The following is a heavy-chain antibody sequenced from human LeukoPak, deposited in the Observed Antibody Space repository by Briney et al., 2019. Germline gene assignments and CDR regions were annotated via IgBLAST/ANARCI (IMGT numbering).Heavy chain of an antibody. J-gene: IGHJ4*02. D-gene: IGHD4-17*01. CDR2: IYNSGST. Sequence: SETLSLTCTVSGGSISSYYWSWIRQPAGKGLEGIGRIYNSGSTNYNPSLTSRVTMSVDTSKNQFSLKLSSGTPEATALYYYDRGLYYGHYRIDYWGQGTLVTVSS. CDR3: DRGLYYGHYRIDY. V-gene: IGHV4-4*07. CDR1: GGSISSYY.